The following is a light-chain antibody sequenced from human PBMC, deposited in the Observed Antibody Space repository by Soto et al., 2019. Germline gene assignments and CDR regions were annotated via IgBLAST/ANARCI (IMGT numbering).Light chain of an antibody. CDR3: QQRSNWPPT. CDR1: QSVSSY. J-gene: IGKJ1*01. CDR2: DAS. Sequence: EIVLTQSPATLSLSPVERATLSFRSSQSVSSYLAWYQQKPGQAPRLLIYDASNRATGTPARFSGSGSGTDFTLPISSLEPEDFAIYYCQQRSNWPPTFGQGTKVDI. V-gene: IGKV3-11*01.